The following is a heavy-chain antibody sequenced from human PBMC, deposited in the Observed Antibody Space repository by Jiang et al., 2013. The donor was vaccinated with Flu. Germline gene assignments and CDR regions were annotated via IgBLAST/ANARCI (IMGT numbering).Heavy chain of an antibody. D-gene: IGHD2-15*01. V-gene: IGHV4-59*08. CDR1: GGSISSYY. Sequence: GPGLVKPSETLSLTCTVSGGSISSYYWSWIRQPPGKGLEWIGYIYYSGSTNYNPSLKSRVTISVDTSKNQFSLKLSSVTAADTAVYYCARQGCSGGSCYSHWFDPWGPREPWSPSPQ. CDR2: IYYSGST. CDR3: ARQGCSGGSCYSHWFDP. J-gene: IGHJ5*02.